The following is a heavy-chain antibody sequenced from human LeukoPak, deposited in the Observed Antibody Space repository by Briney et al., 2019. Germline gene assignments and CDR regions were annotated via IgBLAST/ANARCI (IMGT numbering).Heavy chain of an antibody. CDR3: ARAVAGTRGRLYYYYGMDV. CDR2: INSDGSST. Sequence: GGSLRLSCAASGFTFSSYSMNWVRQAPGKGLVWVSRINSDGSSTSYADSVKGRFTISRDNAKNTLYLQMNSLRAEDTAVYYCARAVAGTRGRLYYYYGMDVWGQGTTVTVSS. D-gene: IGHD6-19*01. J-gene: IGHJ6*02. V-gene: IGHV3-74*01. CDR1: GFTFSSYS.